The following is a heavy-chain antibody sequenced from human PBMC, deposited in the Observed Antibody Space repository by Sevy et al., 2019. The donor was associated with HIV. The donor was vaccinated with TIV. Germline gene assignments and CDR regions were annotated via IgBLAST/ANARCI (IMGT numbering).Heavy chain of an antibody. V-gene: IGHV1-24*01. CDR3: VYSSSSGGY. J-gene: IGHJ4*02. CDR2: FDPEDDET. CDR1: GYTLTQLS. Sequence: KVSCKVSGYTLTQLSMHWVRQVPGKGLEWMGSFDPEDDETIYAQKFQGRVTMTEDTSTDTAYMELSSLRSEDTAVYYCVYSSSSGGYWGQGTLVTVSS. D-gene: IGHD6-6*01.